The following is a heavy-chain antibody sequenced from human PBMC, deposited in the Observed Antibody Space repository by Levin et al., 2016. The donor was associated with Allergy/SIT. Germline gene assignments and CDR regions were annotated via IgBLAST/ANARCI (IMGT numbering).Heavy chain of an antibody. CDR2: IRSNSDRT. V-gene: IGHV1-46*01. Sequence: ASVKVSCKASGYIFTSYHMHWVRQAPGQGLEWMGIIRSNSDRTEYARNFEGRVTVTSDTSTGTVYMELSSLRSEDTAVYYCARGLLGVERSMDVWGQGTTVTVSS. J-gene: IGHJ6*02. D-gene: IGHD2-21*01. CDR1: GYIFTSYH. CDR3: ARGLLGVERSMDV.